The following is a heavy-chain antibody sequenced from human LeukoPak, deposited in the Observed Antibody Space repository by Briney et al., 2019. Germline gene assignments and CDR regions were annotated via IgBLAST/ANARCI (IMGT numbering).Heavy chain of an antibody. Sequence: PGGSLRLSCAASGFTFSSYGMHWVRQAPGKGLEWVAVIWYDGSNKYYADSVKGRFTTSRDNSKNTLYLQMNSLRAEDTAVYYCERDREMATMDYWGQGTLVTVSS. CDR2: IWYDGSNK. V-gene: IGHV3-33*01. J-gene: IGHJ4*02. CDR3: ERDREMATMDY. CDR1: GFTFSSYG. D-gene: IGHD5-24*01.